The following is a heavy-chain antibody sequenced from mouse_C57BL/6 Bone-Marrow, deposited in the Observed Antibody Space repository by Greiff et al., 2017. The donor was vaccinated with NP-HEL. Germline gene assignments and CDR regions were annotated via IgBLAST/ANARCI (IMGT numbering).Heavy chain of an antibody. CDR3: ARSHYGNYLP. Sequence: DVQLQESGAELVKPGASVKLSCTASGFNIKDYYMHWVKQRPEQGLEWIGMIDPEDGETKYAPKFQGQATITADTSSHTAYLQLSRLTSDDTAVYYCARSHYGNYLPWGQGTSVTVSS. V-gene: IGHV14-2*01. D-gene: IGHD2-1*01. J-gene: IGHJ4*01. CDR2: IDPEDGET. CDR1: GFNIKDYY.